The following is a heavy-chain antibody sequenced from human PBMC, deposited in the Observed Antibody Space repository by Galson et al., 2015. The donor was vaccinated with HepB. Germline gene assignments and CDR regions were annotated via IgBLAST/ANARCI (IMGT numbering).Heavy chain of an antibody. CDR2: ISAYNGNT. D-gene: IGHD3-22*01. Sequence: SVKVSCKASGYTFTSYGISWVRQAPGQGLEWMGWISAYNGNTNYAQKLQGRVTMTTDTSTSTAYMELRSLRSDDTAVYYCARDLYYDSSGQVNYGMDVWGQGTTVTVSS. CDR1: GYTFTSYG. CDR3: ARDLYYDSSGQVNYGMDV. V-gene: IGHV1-18*04. J-gene: IGHJ6*02.